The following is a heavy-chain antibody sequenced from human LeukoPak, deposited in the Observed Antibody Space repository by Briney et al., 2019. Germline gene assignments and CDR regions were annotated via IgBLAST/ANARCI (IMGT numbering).Heavy chain of an antibody. CDR1: GFTFSSYW. Sequence: GGSLRLSCAASGFTFSSYWMSWVCQAPGKGLEWVANIKQDGSEKYYVDSVKGRFTISRDNAKNSLYLQMNSLRAEDTAVYYCAREVADFWSGYYRALGSVWFDPWGQGTLVTVPS. V-gene: IGHV3-7*01. CDR2: IKQDGSEK. CDR3: AREVADFWSGYYRALGSVWFDP. D-gene: IGHD3-3*01. J-gene: IGHJ5*02.